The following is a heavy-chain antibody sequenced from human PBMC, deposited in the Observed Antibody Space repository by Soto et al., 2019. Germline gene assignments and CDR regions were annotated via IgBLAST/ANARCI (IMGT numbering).Heavy chain of an antibody. Sequence: QVQLQESGPGLVKPSQTLSLTCTVSGGSISSGGYYWSWIRQHPGKGLEWIGYIYYSGSTYYNPPPXSXXTIAIATSKNQFSRKLSSVTAADTAVYYCAREPSIWGQGTLVTVSS. CDR3: AREPSI. CDR2: IYYSGST. J-gene: IGHJ4*02. V-gene: IGHV4-31*03. CDR1: GGSISSGGYY.